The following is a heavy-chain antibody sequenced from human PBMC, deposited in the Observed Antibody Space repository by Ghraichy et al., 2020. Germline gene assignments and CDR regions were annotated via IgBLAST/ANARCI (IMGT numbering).Heavy chain of an antibody. Sequence: GGSLRLSCTASGFTFSDYWMHWVRQAPGKGLVCVSRINRDGSSTNYADSVRGRFTISRDNTKNTLYLQMTSLRAEDTAVYYCARDSYSSPDSWGQGTLVTVSS. CDR3: ARDSYSSPDS. CDR1: GFTFSDYW. J-gene: IGHJ5*01. D-gene: IGHD6-13*01. V-gene: IGHV3-74*01. CDR2: INRDGSST.